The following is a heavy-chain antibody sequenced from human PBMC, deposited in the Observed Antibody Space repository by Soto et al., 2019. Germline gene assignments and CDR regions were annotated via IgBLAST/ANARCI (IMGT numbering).Heavy chain of an antibody. D-gene: IGHD3-22*01. Sequence: QVQLVQSGAEVKKPGASVKVSCKASGYTFTRYGINWVRQAPGQGLEWLGWISAYDGYTNYAQILQRRVPRTTDTCTKTAYMELRSLRSDDTAMYYCARGGFYDSSGARNYYYYGMNVWGQGTTVTVSS. V-gene: IGHV1-18*01. CDR3: ARGGFYDSSGARNYYYYGMNV. J-gene: IGHJ6*02. CDR1: GYTFTRYG. CDR2: ISAYDGYT.